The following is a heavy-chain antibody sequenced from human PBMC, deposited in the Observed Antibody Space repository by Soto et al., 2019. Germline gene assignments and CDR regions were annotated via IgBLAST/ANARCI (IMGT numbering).Heavy chain of an antibody. J-gene: IGHJ4*02. D-gene: IGHD6-19*01. CDR1: GGTFSSYA. Sequence: QVQLVQSGAEVKKPGSSVKVSCKASGGTFSSYAISWVRQAPGQGLEWMGGIIPIFGTANYAQKFQGRVTITXXEXTXXRYMELSSLRSEDTAVYYCARHRRIAVAGTGYFDYWGQGTLVTVSS. V-gene: IGHV1-69*05. CDR2: IIPIFGTA. CDR3: ARHRRIAVAGTGYFDY.